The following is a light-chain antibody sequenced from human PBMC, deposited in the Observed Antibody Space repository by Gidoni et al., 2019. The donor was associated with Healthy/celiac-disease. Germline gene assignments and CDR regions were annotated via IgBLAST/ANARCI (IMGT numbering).Light chain of an antibody. J-gene: IGLJ2*01. CDR1: TPNNGSNP. CDR2: SNS. CDR3: ATWVDRLNGLT. Sequence: QSVLTQPPSASGTPGQTITISCYESTPNNGSNPVNWYQHIPGASPKLLIYSNSQRPSGVPDRFSGSKSGTSASLAISDLQSEDEADYYCATWVDRLNGLTFGGGTKLTVL. V-gene: IGLV1-44*01.